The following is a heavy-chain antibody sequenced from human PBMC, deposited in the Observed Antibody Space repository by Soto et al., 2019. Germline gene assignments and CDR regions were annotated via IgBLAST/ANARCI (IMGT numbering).Heavy chain of an antibody. Sequence: EVQLVESGGGLVQPGGSLRLSCAASGFTFSFYWMSWVRQAPGKGLEWLGTIKLDASEKMYVDSAKGRFTMSRDNAEISLYLQRDSLRAEDTAVYYFARNSGYGLGASVNHYLDFWGRGTLVTVSS. CDR3: ARNSGYGLGASVNHYLDF. CDR1: GFTFSFYW. J-gene: IGHJ4*01. CDR2: IKLDASEK. V-gene: IGHV3-7*01. D-gene: IGHD3-10*01.